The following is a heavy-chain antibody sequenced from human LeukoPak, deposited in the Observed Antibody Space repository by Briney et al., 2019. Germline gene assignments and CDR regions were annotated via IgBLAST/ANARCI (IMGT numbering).Heavy chain of an antibody. CDR3: AIKSADV. CDR2: ISSSSTI. V-gene: IGHV3-48*04. CDR1: GFTFSSYS. J-gene: IGHJ6*04. Sequence: GGSLRLSCAASGFTFSSYSMNWVRQAPGKGLEWVSYISSSSTIYYADSVKGRFTISRDNAKNSLYLQMNSLRAEDTAVYYCAIKSADVWGKGTTVTVSS.